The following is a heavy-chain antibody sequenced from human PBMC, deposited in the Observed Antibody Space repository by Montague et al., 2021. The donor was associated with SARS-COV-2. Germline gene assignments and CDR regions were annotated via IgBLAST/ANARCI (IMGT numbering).Heavy chain of an antibody. CDR2: IYYTGET. Sequence: SETLSLTCSFSGGSIRSYYWSWIRPPPGKALEWLGYIYYTGETTHNPSLKSRVTISVDTFRSQFSLRLTSVTAADTAVYFCARFWSGYVDKWSQGTLVTVSS. V-gene: IGHV4-59*01. J-gene: IGHJ4*02. CDR3: ARFWSGYVDK. CDR1: GGSIRSYY. D-gene: IGHD3-3*01.